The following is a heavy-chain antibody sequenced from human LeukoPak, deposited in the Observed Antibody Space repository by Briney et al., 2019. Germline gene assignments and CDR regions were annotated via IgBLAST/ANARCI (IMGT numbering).Heavy chain of an antibody. CDR2: IKTDGSEE. Sequence: GGSLRLSCEASGFSFSYYWLTWVRQAPGKGLEWVANIKTDGSEENYVDSVKGRFIISRDNAKNSLYLQMNSLRVEDTAVYYCARDRRGLLWFGGGNDFWGQGTLVTVSS. CDR1: GFSFSYYW. J-gene: IGHJ4*02. D-gene: IGHD3-10*01. CDR3: ARDRRGLLWFGGGNDF. V-gene: IGHV3-7*01.